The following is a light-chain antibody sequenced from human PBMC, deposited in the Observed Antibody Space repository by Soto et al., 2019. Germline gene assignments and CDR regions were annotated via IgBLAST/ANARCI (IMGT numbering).Light chain of an antibody. V-gene: IGLV4-69*01. J-gene: IGLJ2*01. CDR2: LDSDGSH. Sequence: QSVLTQSPSASASLGASVKLTCTLSSGHSSYAIAWHQQQPEKGPRYLMKLDSDGSHTKGDAIPDRFSGSSSGAERYLTISCLQSEDEADYYCQTWGTGIHVVFGGGTQLNVL. CDR3: QTWGTGIHVV. CDR1: SGHSSYA.